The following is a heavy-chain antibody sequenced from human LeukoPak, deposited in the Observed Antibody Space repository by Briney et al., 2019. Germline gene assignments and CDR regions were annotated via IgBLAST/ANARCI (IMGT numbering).Heavy chain of an antibody. CDR1: GASISSYY. V-gene: IGHV4-59*08. CDR2: IYYIGST. D-gene: IGHD6-13*01. CDR3: ARLIQQPPLYFDC. Sequence: SETLSLTCTVSGASISSYYWTWVRQPPGKGLEWIGYIYYIGSTNYNPSLKSRVTMSVDTSKNQISLKLSSVTAADTAVYYCARLIQQPPLYFDCWGQGTLVTVSS. J-gene: IGHJ4*02.